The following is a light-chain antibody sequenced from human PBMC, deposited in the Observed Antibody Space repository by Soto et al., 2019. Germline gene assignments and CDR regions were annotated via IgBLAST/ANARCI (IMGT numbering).Light chain of an antibody. CDR2: DAS. CDR3: KQYEKWPYT. Sequence: EIVMPQSPATLSVSPGETATLSCGASQSVTTSLAWYQQRPGQAPRLLIYDASTRATGFPARFSGSGSGTEFTLTITSLQSEDCAVYYCKQYEKWPYTFGQGTKVDIK. V-gene: IGKV3-15*01. CDR1: QSVTTS. J-gene: IGKJ2*01.